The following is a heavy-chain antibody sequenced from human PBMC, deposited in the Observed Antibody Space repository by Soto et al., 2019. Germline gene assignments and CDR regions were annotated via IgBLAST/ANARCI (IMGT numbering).Heavy chain of an antibody. CDR1: GGTFSSYA. Sequence: QVQLVQSGAEVKKPGSSVKVSCKASGGTFSSYAISWVRQAPGQGLEWMGGIIPIFGTANYAQKFQGRVTMTADESTSTAYMEMSRLRSEDTAGYYCARGHRANYYYYYGMDVGGQGTTVTVSS. J-gene: IGHJ6*02. CDR2: IIPIFGTA. CDR3: ARGHRANYYYYYGMDV. V-gene: IGHV1-69*01.